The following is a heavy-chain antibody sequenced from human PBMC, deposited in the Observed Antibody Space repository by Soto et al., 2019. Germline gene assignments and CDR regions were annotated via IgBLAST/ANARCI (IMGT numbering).Heavy chain of an antibody. Sequence: PGGSLRLSCEASGFTFSTYWMSWVRQAPGKGLEWVANIRQDGSQKYLVDSVKGRFTISRDNAKNSLHLQMNSLRAEDSAVYYCVRDVSSDWQFDSWGQGTLVTVSP. CDR3: VRDVSSDWQFDS. V-gene: IGHV3-7*01. D-gene: IGHD6-19*01. CDR1: GFTFSTYW. CDR2: IRQDGSQK. J-gene: IGHJ4*02.